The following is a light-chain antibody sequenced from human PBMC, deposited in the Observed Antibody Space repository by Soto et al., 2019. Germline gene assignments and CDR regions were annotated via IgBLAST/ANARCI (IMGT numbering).Light chain of an antibody. CDR1: QSVSSN. CDR3: QQYNDWPRT. J-gene: IGKJ2*01. CDR2: AAS. Sequence: ETVMTQSPATLSVSPGERATLSCRASQSVSSNLAWYQQTPGQAPRLLIFAASTRATGIPARFSGSGSGTEFTLTISSLQSEDFAVYYCQQYNDWPRTFGQGTNLPIK. V-gene: IGKV3-15*01.